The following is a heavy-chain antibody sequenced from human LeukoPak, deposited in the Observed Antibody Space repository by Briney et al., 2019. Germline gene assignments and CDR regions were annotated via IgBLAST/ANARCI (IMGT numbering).Heavy chain of an antibody. CDR1: EYTFSSYS. CDR3: ARGSCGSTSCFMDV. Sequence: VASVKVSCKAFEYTFSSYSIHWVRQAPGQRLEWMGWINAGKGNTKYSQKLQGRVTVTGDTSASTAYMELSSLTSEDTAVYYCARGSCGSTSCFMDVWGQGTTVTVSS. D-gene: IGHD2-2*01. J-gene: IGHJ6*02. CDR2: INAGKGNT. V-gene: IGHV1-3*01.